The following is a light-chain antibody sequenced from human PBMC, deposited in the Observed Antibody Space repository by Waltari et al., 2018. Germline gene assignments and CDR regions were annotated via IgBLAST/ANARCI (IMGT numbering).Light chain of an antibody. CDR1: QGSRRW. CDR2: EAS. V-gene: IGKV1-5*03. Sequence: TGLARQGSRRWWSWYQQQPGKDPKFLIYEASNLESGVPAGFSGSGSGREDTLTISGLQPDDCATYNCQQYNTYSLTFCGGTKVEIK. J-gene: IGKJ4*01. CDR3: QQYNTYSLT.